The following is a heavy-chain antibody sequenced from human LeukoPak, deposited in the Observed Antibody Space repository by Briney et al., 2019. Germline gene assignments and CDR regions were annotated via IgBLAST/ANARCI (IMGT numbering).Heavy chain of an antibody. CDR2: IIPIFGTA. D-gene: IGHD2-2*01. V-gene: IGHV1-69*01. J-gene: IGHJ6*03. CDR1: GGTFSSYA. Sequence: ASVKVSCKASGGTFSSYAISWVRQAPGQGLEWMGGIIPIFGTANYAQKFKGRVTITADESTSTAYIELSSLRSEDTAVYYCARDRCSSTSCHYYYYMDVWGKGTTVTVSS. CDR3: ARDRCSSTSCHYYYYMDV.